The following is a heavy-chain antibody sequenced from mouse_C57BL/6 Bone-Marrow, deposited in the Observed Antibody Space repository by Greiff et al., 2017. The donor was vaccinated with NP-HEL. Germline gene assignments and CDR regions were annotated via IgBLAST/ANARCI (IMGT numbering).Heavy chain of an antibody. Sequence: EVKLMESGPGLVKPSQSLSLTCSVTGYSITSGYYWNWIRQFPGNKLEWMGYISYDGSNNYNPSLKNRISITRDTSKNQFFLKLNSVTTEDTATYYCARGFDGYPYAMDYWGQGTSVTVSS. CDR1: GYSITSGYY. J-gene: IGHJ4*01. CDR3: ARGFDGYPYAMDY. V-gene: IGHV3-6*01. D-gene: IGHD2-3*01. CDR2: ISYDGSN.